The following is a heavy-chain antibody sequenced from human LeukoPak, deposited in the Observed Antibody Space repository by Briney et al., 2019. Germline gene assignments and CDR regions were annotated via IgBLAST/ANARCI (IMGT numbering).Heavy chain of an antibody. CDR2: IVGGGGST. CDR1: GFTFSSYA. J-gene: IGHJ4*02. D-gene: IGHD2-2*01. CDR3: AKMRVGYCSSTSCFLFDY. Sequence: GGSLRLSCAVSGFTFSSYAMSWVRQAPGKGLEWVSAIVGGGGSTYHADSVKGRFTISRDNSKNTLYLQMNSLRAEDTAVYYCAKMRVGYCSSTSCFLFDYWGQGTLVTVSS. V-gene: IGHV3-23*01.